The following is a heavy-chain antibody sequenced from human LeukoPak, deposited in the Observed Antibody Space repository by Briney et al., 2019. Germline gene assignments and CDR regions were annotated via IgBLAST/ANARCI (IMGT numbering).Heavy chain of an antibody. CDR2: ISSSGSTI. CDR3: ARVSGSGYYSTYYFDY. CDR1: GFTFSSYA. Sequence: GGSLRLSCAASGFTFSSYAMSWVRQAPGKGLEWVSYISSSGSTIYYADSVKGRFTISRDNAKNSLYLQMNSLRAEDTAVYYCARVSGSGYYSTYYFDYWGQGTLVTVSS. D-gene: IGHD3-3*01. J-gene: IGHJ4*02. V-gene: IGHV3-48*04.